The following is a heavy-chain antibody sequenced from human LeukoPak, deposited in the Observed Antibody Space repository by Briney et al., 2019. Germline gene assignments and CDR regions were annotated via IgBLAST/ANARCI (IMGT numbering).Heavy chain of an antibody. CDR1: GGAISSYY. CDR3: ARSYGSGSYFDS. V-gene: IGHV4-59*01. D-gene: IGHD3-10*01. CDR2: ISHSGSS. J-gene: IGHJ4*02. Sequence: SETLSLTCTVSGGAISSYYWSWIRQPPGKGLEWIGYISHSGSSKYNPSLKSRVTISIDTSKNQFSLKMRSVTAADTAVYYCARSYGSGSYFDSWGQGTLVTVSS.